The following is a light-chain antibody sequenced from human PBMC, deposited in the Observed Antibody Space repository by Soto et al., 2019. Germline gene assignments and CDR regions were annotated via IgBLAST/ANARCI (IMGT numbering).Light chain of an antibody. CDR1: QSVSSN. CDR2: DIS. Sequence: ETVMTQSPATLSVSPGERATLSCRASQSVSSNLAWYQQKPGQPPRLLIYDISTRATGIPTRFSGSGSGTEFTLTISSLQSEDFAVYYCQQYGSSRWTFGQGTKVDIK. J-gene: IGKJ1*01. V-gene: IGKV3D-15*01. CDR3: QQYGSSRWT.